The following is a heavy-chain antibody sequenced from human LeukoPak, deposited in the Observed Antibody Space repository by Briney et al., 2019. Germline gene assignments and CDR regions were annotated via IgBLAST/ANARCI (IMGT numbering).Heavy chain of an antibody. V-gene: IGHV3-30*18. D-gene: IGHD6-19*01. CDR2: ISYDGSYK. J-gene: IGHJ4*02. CDR1: GFTFSSYD. Sequence: GGSLRPSCAASGFTFSSYDMHWVRQAPGKGLEWVAVISYDGSYKYSADSVKGRFTISRDNSKNTLYLQMSSLRAEDTAVYYCAKVVAVAQFDYWGQGTLVTVSS. CDR3: AKVVAVAQFDY.